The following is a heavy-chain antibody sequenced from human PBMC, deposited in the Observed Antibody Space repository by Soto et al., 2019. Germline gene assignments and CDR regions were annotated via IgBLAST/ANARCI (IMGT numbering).Heavy chain of an antibody. CDR3: ARDGTIFGNGGLDV. J-gene: IGHJ6*02. CDR2: INPNSGGT. D-gene: IGHD3-3*01. Sequence: QVHLVQSGAEVMKPGASVKVSCKASGYTFAGYNIHWVRQAPGEGLEWMGWINPNSGGTNYAQKFQDWVTMTRDTSISTAYMELSRLRSDDTAVYYCARDGTIFGNGGLDVWGQGTAVIVSS. V-gene: IGHV1-2*04. CDR1: GYTFAGYN.